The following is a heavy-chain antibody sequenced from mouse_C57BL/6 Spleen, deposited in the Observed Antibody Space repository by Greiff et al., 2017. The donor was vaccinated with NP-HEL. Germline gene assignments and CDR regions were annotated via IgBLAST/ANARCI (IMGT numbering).Heavy chain of an antibody. J-gene: IGHJ2*01. CDR2: INPYNGGT. Sequence: EVQLQQSGPVLVKPGASVKMSCKASGYTFTDYYMNWVKQSHGKSLEWIGVINPYNGGTSYNQQFKGKATLTVDKSSSTAYMELNSLTSDDSAVYYCARERLRGGDYFDDWGQGTTLTVSS. V-gene: IGHV1-19*01. CDR1: GYTFTDYY. D-gene: IGHD2-4*01. CDR3: ARERLRGGDYFDD.